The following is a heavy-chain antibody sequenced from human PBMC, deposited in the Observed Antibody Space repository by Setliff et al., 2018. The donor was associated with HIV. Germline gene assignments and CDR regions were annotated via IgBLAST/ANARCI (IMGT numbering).Heavy chain of an antibody. CDR3: ARGPMIARVFDY. J-gene: IGHJ4*02. CDR2: INLNSGGT. V-gene: IGHV1-2*04. Sequence: ASVKVSCKASGYTFSGYYMHWVRQAPGQGLEWMGWINLNSGGTNYAQKFQGWVTMTRDTSINTAYMELTSLRSEDTAVYYCARGPMIARVFDYWGQGTLVTVSS. CDR1: GYTFSGYY. D-gene: IGHD3-22*01.